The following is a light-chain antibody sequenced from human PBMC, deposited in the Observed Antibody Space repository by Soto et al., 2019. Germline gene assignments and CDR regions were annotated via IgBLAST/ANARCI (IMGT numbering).Light chain of an antibody. Sequence: EIVLTQSPGTLSLSPGERATLSCRASQSVSSNYLAWYQQKPDQAPRLLIYGASSTATGIPDRFRGSGSGRDFSLTISRREPEDVAVYHCQQYGSTPLTFGGGTKVEI. CDR2: GAS. V-gene: IGKV3-20*01. CDR3: QQYGSTPLT. J-gene: IGKJ4*01. CDR1: QSVSSNY.